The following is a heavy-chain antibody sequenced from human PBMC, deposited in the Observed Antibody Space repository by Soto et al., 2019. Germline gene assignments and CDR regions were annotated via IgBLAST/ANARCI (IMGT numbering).Heavy chain of an antibody. Sequence: ASVKVACKASGYTFSNYYMHWVLQAPGQGHEWMGIISPSGGSTTYAQKFQGRVTMTRDTSTSTVYMELSSLRSEDTAVYYCARYDFNGYYFDYWGQGTLVTVSS. D-gene: IGHD2-21*02. CDR3: ARYDFNGYYFDY. V-gene: IGHV1-46*01. J-gene: IGHJ4*02. CDR1: GYTFSNYY. CDR2: ISPSGGST.